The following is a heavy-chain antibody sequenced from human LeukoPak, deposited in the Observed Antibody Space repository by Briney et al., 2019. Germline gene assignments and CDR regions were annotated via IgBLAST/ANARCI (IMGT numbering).Heavy chain of an antibody. D-gene: IGHD3-22*01. CDR1: GGSLSSYH. CDR3: TRVGYYDRRGFPIDY. J-gene: IGHJ4*02. V-gene: IGHV4-59*01. Sequence: SETLSLTCTVSGGSLSSYHWSWIRQPPGKGLEWIGYVYYRGSTDYNPSLKSRVTIAVDTSKNQFSLKLSSVTAADTAVYYCTRVGYYDRRGFPIDYWGQGTLVTVSS. CDR2: VYYRGST.